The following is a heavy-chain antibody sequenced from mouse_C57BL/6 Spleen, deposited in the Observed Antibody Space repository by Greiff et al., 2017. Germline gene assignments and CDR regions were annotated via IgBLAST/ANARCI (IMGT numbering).Heavy chain of an antibody. D-gene: IGHD2-3*01. Sequence: QVQLQQPGAELVKPGASVKMSCKASGYTFTSYWITWVKQRPGQGLEWIGDIYPGSGSTNYNEKFNRKATLTVDTSSSTAYMQLSSLTSEDSAVYYCASFYDGFYYFDYWGQGTTLTVSS. CDR2: IYPGSGST. J-gene: IGHJ2*01. V-gene: IGHV1-55*01. CDR1: GYTFTSYW. CDR3: ASFYDGFYYFDY.